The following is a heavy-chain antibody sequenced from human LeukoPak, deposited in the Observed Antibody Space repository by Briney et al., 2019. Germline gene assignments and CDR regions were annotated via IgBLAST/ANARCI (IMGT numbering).Heavy chain of an antibody. J-gene: IGHJ4*02. CDR1: GDSVSNNIAT. Sequence: SQTLSLTCAISGDSVSNNIATWHWIRQSPSRGLEWLGRTYYRSKWYNDYAVSVESRITISPDTSKNQFSLQLNSVTPEDTAVYYCARDLSGGYLFDYWGQGALVTVSS. CDR2: TYYRSKWYN. CDR3: ARDLSGGYLFDY. D-gene: IGHD5-12*01. V-gene: IGHV6-1*01.